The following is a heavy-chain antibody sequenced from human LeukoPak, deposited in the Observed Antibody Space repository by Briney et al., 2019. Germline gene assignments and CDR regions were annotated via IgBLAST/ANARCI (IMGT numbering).Heavy chain of an antibody. V-gene: IGHV4-34*01. CDR2: IYHSGST. J-gene: IGHJ2*01. CDR3: ARAPQSDYGTHWYFDL. D-gene: IGHD4-17*01. Sequence: SETLSLTCAVYGGSFSAYYWSWIRQTPGRGLEWIGEIYHSGSTNYNPSLKSRVTISVDTSKNQFSLKLSSVTAADTAVYYCARAPQSDYGTHWYFDLWGRGTLVTVSS. CDR1: GGSFSAYY.